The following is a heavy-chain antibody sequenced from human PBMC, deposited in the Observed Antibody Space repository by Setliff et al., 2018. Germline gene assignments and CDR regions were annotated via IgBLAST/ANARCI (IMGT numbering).Heavy chain of an antibody. CDR1: GFTFSSYS. J-gene: IGHJ4*02. D-gene: IGHD6-13*01. Sequence: GGSLRLSCAASGFTFSSYSMNWVRQAPGKGLEWVGFIRGKPSSGTTEYAASVKGRFTISRDDSKSIAYLQMSSLKTEDTALYYCTTGGSSWYARFDYWGQGSLVTVSS. V-gene: IGHV3-49*04. CDR2: IRGKPSSGTT. CDR3: TTGGSSWYARFDY.